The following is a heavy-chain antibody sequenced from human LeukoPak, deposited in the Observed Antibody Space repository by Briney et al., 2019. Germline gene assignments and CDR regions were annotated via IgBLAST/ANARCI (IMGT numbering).Heavy chain of an antibody. D-gene: IGHD4-17*01. CDR3: AKAYHYGDYYYFMDV. J-gene: IGHJ6*03. CDR2: ITSSSSYI. CDR1: GFTFTSYN. Sequence: GGSLRLSCAASGFTFTSYNMNWVRQAPGKGLEWVSSITSSSSYIYYADSVKGRFTISRDNAKNSLYLQMDSLRVEDTAVYYCAKAYHYGDYYYFMDVWGKGTTVIISS. V-gene: IGHV3-21*06.